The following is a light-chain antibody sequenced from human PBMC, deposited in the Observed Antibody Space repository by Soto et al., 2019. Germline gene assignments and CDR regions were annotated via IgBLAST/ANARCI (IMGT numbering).Light chain of an antibody. J-gene: IGLJ3*02. CDR3: SSYTNNRRL. CDR2: EVN. CDR1: SSDVGGYNY. V-gene: IGLV2-14*01. Sequence: QSVLTQPASVSGSPGQSITISCTGTSSDVGGYNYVSWYQQHPGKAPKLIIYEVNNRPSGVSIRFSGSKSGTTASLTISGLQAEDEADYYCSSYTNNRRLFGGGTKLTVL.